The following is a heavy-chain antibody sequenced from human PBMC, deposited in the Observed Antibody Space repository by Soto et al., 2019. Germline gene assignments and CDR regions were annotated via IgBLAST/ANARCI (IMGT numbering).Heavy chain of an antibody. Sequence: PGWSLRLSCAASGFTFSSNYMSWVRQAPGKGLEWVSVIYSGGSTYYADSVKGRFTISRDNSKNTLYLQMNSLRAEDTAVYYCARDRVESGYPEYFQHWGQGTLVTAPQ. J-gene: IGHJ1*01. V-gene: IGHV3-53*01. CDR3: ARDRVESGYPEYFQH. D-gene: IGHD3-22*01. CDR2: IYSGGST. CDR1: GFTFSSNY.